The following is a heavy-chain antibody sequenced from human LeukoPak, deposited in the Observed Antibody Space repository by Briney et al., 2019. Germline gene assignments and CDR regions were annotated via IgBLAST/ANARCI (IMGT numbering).Heavy chain of an antibody. J-gene: IGHJ4*02. Sequence: GGSLRLSCAASGFTFSSYAMSWVRQAPGKGLEWVSAISGSGGSTYYADSVKGRFTISRDNSKNTLYLQMHSLRAEDTAVYYCAKTKVGAALFYYFDYWGQGTLVTVSS. CDR2: ISGSGGST. D-gene: IGHD1-26*01. CDR1: GFTFSSYA. V-gene: IGHV3-23*01. CDR3: AKTKVGAALFYYFDY.